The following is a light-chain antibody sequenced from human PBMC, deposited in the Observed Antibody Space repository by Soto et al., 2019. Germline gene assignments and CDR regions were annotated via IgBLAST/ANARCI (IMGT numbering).Light chain of an antibody. CDR3: QQSNTYWT. V-gene: IGKV1-5*01. CDR2: DAS. CDR1: QNVNNW. Sequence: DIQMTQFPSALSASVGDRVTITCRASQNVNNWLAWYQHKPGKAPQLLIYDASVLETGVPSRFSGSGSGTEFTLSISGLQSDDFATYYCQQSNTYWTFGPGTKVEVK. J-gene: IGKJ1*01.